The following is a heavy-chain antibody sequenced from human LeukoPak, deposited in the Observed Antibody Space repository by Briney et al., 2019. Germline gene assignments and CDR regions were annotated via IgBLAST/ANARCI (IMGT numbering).Heavy chain of an antibody. CDR3: ARDLGRISMTTVTTGFFMDY. CDR1: GGTFGSYA. V-gene: IGHV1-69*13. J-gene: IGHJ4*02. D-gene: IGHD4-17*01. Sequence: SVKVSCKPSGGTFGSYAISWVRQAPGQGLEWMGGIIPIFGTANYAQKFQGRVTITADESTSTAYMELSSLRSEDTAVYYCARDLGRISMTTVTTGFFMDYWGQGTLVAVSS. CDR2: IIPIFGTA.